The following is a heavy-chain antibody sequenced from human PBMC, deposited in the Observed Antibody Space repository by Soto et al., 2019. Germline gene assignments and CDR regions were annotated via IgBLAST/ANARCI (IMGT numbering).Heavy chain of an antibody. Sequence: PSETLSLTCLVSGGSISNGDFYWNWIRQSPGKGLEWIGYIYNGGPTYYNPSLESRVSMSVDTSRNQFSLKLSSVTAADTAFYYCARSLEYGIPFDKWGQGALVTVSS. CDR1: GGSISNGDFY. D-gene: IGHD1-1*01. CDR3: ARSLEYGIPFDK. CDR2: IYNGGPT. V-gene: IGHV4-30-4*01. J-gene: IGHJ4*02.